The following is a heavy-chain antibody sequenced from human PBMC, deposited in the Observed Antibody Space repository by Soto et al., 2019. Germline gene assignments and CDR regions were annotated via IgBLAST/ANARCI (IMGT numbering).Heavy chain of an antibody. D-gene: IGHD6-6*01. CDR1: GGSFSGYY. J-gene: IGHJ5*02. CDR2: INHSGST. V-gene: IGHV4-34*01. CDR3: ASRGARIAACLVWLDP. Sequence: QVQLQQWGAGLLKPSETLSLTCAVYGGSFSGYYWSWIRQPPGKGLEWIGEINHSGSTNYNPSLKSRVAISVDPSKKQFALKLGSVTAADTAVYYCASRGARIAACLVWLDPGGQGTLVTVSS.